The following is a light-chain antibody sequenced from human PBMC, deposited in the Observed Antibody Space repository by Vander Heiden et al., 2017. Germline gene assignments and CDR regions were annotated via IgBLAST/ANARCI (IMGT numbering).Light chain of an antibody. V-gene: IGKV1-39*01. J-gene: IGKJ4*01. CDR1: QSISSY. Sequence: SQITQSPSSLSASVGDRVTITCRASQSISSYLNWYQQKTGKAPKLLMYAAASLQSGVPSRSSGSGSGTDFTLTSSRLQPEDFATYYCQQTYSALTFGGGTKVEIK. CDR2: AAA. CDR3: QQTYSALT.